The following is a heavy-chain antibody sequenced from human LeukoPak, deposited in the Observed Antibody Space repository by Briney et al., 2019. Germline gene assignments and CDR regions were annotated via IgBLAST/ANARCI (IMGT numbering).Heavy chain of an antibody. Sequence: PSETLSLTCSVSGYSISNDYYWGWIRQPPGKGLEWIGSIYYSGSTYYNPSLKSRVTISVDTSKNQFSLKLSSVTAADTAVYYCARRYNWNDHDYWGQGTLVTVSS. D-gene: IGHD1-20*01. CDR3: ARRYNWNDHDY. J-gene: IGHJ4*02. CDR2: IYYSGST. CDR1: GYSISNDYY. V-gene: IGHV4-38-2*02.